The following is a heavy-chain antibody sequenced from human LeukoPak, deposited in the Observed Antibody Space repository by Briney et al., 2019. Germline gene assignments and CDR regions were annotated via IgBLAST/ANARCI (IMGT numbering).Heavy chain of an antibody. CDR3: ARGTMMPFDY. J-gene: IGHJ4*02. V-gene: IGHV4-38-2*01. D-gene: IGHD3-22*01. CDR1: GYSISSGYY. CDR2: IYHSGST. Sequence: PSETLSLTCAVSGYSISSGYYWGWIRQPPGKGLEWIGSIYHSGSTYYNPSLKSRVTISVDTSKNQFSLKLSSMTAADTAVYYCARGTMMPFDYWGQGTLVTVSS.